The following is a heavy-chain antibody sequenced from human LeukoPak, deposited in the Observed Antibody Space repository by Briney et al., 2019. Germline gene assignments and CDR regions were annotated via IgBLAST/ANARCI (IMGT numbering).Heavy chain of an antibody. J-gene: IGHJ4*02. V-gene: IGHV3-23*01. D-gene: IGHD3-22*01. CDR3: AKDDSYDSSGYHDPFGDY. CDR1: GFTFSSYA. Sequence: GGSLRLSCAASGFTFSSYAMSWVRQAPGKGLEWVSAISGCGGSTYYADSVKGRFTISRDNSKNTLYLQMNSLRAEDTAVYYCAKDDSYDSSGYHDPFGDYWGQGTLVTVSS. CDR2: ISGCGGST.